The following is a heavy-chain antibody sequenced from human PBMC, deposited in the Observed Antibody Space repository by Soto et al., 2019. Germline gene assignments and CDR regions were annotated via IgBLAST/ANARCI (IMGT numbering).Heavy chain of an antibody. CDR3: AREINYFASGSYYRGCFDP. V-gene: IGHV4-4*07. CDR2: INTSGST. CDR1: GGSISTYY. J-gene: IGHJ5*02. Sequence: SETLSLTCTVSGGSISTYYWSWIRQPAGKGLDWIGRINTSGSTNYNPSLKSRVTMSLDTSKNQFSLKLTSVTAADTAVYYCAREINYFASGSYYRGCFDPWGQGTLVTVSS. D-gene: IGHD3-10*01.